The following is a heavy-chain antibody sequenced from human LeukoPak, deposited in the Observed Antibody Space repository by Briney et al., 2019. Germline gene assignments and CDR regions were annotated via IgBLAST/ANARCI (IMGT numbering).Heavy chain of an antibody. V-gene: IGHV3-30-3*01. J-gene: IGHJ4*02. D-gene: IGHD5-24*01. Sequence: GGSLRLSCAASGFTFSSYWMTWVRQAPGKGLEWVAVISYDGSNKYYADSVKGRFTISRDNSKNTLYLQMNSLRAEDTAVYYCARGLEMATISRYWGQGTLVTVSS. CDR3: ARGLEMATISRY. CDR1: GFTFSSYW. CDR2: ISYDGSNK.